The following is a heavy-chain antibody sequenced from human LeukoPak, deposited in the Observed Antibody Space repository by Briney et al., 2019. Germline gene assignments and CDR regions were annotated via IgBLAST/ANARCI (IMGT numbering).Heavy chain of an antibody. Sequence: PSETQSLTCSVSGGSLSDYYWNWIRQPPGKGLEWIGQIYYSGGTKYNPSLQSRVTISVDTSKTQFSLKLSSVTAADTAVYYSARDPEFDGGHGFDHWGQGTLVTISS. D-gene: IGHD4-23*01. J-gene: IGHJ4*02. CDR2: IYYSGGT. CDR3: ARDPEFDGGHGFDH. V-gene: IGHV4-59*01. CDR1: GGSLSDYY.